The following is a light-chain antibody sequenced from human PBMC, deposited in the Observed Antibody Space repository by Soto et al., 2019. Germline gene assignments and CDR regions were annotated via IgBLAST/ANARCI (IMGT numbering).Light chain of an antibody. CDR1: QSISSW. V-gene: IGKV1-5*01. CDR2: DAS. Sequence: SSLSASVGDRVTITCRASQSISSWLAWYQQKPGKAPKLLIYDASSLESGVPSRFSGSGSGTEFTLTISSLQPDDFATYYCQQYNSYSGTFGQGTKVDI. CDR3: QQYNSYSGT. J-gene: IGKJ1*01.